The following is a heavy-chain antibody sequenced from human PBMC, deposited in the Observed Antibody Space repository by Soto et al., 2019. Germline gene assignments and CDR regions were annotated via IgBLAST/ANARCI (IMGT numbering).Heavy chain of an antibody. CDR1: GYTFTRYT. CDR3: ARGIATGQLDH. CDR2: INPDNGNA. V-gene: IGHV1-3*01. Sequence: ASVKVSCKASGYTFTRYTMNWVRQAPGQRLEWMGWINPDNGNAKSSQKFQDRVIITRDTSASTAYMDLSSLRSEDTAVYYCARGIATGQLDHWGQGTLVTVSS. J-gene: IGHJ5*02. D-gene: IGHD2-15*01.